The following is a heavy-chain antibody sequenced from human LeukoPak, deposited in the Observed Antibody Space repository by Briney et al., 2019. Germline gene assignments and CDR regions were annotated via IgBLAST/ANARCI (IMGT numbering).Heavy chain of an antibody. CDR1: GFTFSRSW. CDR3: ARHGDWAFDV. Sequence: PGGSLRLSCAASGFTFSRSWMSWVRQAPGKGLEWVANINDDGSEKYYVVSVKGRFTFSRDNAKNSLYLQMNSLRAADTAMYYCARHGDWAFDVRGQGTMVTVSS. CDR2: INDDGSEK. D-gene: IGHD2-21*02. J-gene: IGHJ3*01. V-gene: IGHV3-7*05.